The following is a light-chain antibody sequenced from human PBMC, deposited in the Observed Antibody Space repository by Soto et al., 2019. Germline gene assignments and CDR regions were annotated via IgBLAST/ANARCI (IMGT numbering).Light chain of an antibody. V-gene: IGLV2-14*03. CDR2: DVS. Sequence: QSALTQPASVSGSPGQSITISCTGTSSDIGGYNYVCWYQHHPGKAPKLIIHDVSNRPSGVSHRFSGSKSGNTASLSISGLQAEDEADYYCSSYTSSSPVVFGGGTKVTVL. J-gene: IGLJ2*01. CDR1: SSDIGGYNY. CDR3: SSYTSSSPVV.